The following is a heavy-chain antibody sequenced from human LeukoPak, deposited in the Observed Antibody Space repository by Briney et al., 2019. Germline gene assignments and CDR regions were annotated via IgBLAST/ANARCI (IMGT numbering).Heavy chain of an antibody. CDR1: GFTFSSYA. CDR2: ISGSGGNT. V-gene: IGHV3-23*01. D-gene: IGHD3-3*01. Sequence: GGSLRLSCAASGFTFSSYAMSWVRQAPGKGLEWVSAISGSGGNTYYADSVKGRFTISRDNSKNTLYLQMNSLRAEDTAVYYCAKGKVSRSIFGVVNPTSDHWGQGTLVTVSS. CDR3: AKGKVSRSIFGVVNPTSDH. J-gene: IGHJ4*02.